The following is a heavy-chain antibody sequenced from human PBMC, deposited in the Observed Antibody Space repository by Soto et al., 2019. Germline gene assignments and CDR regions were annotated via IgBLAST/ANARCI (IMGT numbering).Heavy chain of an antibody. CDR1: GGTFSSYT. J-gene: IGHJ4*02. Sequence: SVKVSCKASGGTFSSYTISWVRQAPGQRLERMGRIIPSLGIASYAQKFQGRVTITRDTSTSTVYMELSSLRSEDTAVYYCARDQQQLVRDGYYFDYWGQGTLVTVSS. CDR3: ARDQQQLVRDGYYFDY. V-gene: IGHV1-69*04. CDR2: IIPSLGIA. D-gene: IGHD6-13*01.